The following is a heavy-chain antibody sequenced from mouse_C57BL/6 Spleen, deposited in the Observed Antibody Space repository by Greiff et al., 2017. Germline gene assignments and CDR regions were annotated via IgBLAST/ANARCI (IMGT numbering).Heavy chain of an antibody. CDR3: TGDYGSSSYWYFDV. V-gene: IGHV6-3*01. CDR1: GFTFSNYW. D-gene: IGHD1-1*01. CDR2: IRLKSDNYAT. Sequence: EVKVEESGGGLVQPGGSMKLSCVASGFTFSNYWMNWVRQSPEKGLEWVAQIRLKSDNYATHYAESVKGRFTISRDDSKSSVYLQMNNLRAEDTGIYYCTGDYGSSSYWYFDVWGTGTTVTVSS. J-gene: IGHJ1*03.